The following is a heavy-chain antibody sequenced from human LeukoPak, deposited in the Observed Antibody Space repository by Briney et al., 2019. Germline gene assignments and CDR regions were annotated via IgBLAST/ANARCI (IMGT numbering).Heavy chain of an antibody. CDR2: IHHSGRT. CDR3: TADRGSGNYYDF. Sequence: SSETLSLTCTVTGYSISSNYYWSWVRQPPGRRLEWIATIHHSGRTFYNPSLKSRVTISVDTSKNQFSLKLNSVTAADAAIYYCTADRGSGNYYDFWGQGALVTVCS. J-gene: IGHJ4*02. D-gene: IGHD3-10*01. V-gene: IGHV4-38-2*02. CDR1: GYSISSNYY.